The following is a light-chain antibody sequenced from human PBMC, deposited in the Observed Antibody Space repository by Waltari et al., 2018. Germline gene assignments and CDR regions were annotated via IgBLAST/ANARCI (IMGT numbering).Light chain of an antibody. CDR1: QGISSH. Sequence: DIQLTQSPSFLSSSVGDRVTITCRTSQGISSHLAWYQKKPGKAPKLLIYGASTLGSGVPSGFSGGGSGTEFTLTISSLQPEDFATYYCQQLNSNPITFGQGTRLEIK. J-gene: IGKJ5*01. CDR2: GAS. CDR3: QQLNSNPIT. V-gene: IGKV1-9*01.